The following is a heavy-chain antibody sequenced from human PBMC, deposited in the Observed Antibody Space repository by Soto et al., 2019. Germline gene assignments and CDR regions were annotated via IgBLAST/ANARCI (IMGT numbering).Heavy chain of an antibody. CDR3: ARAYYDFWSGYPEVNYFDY. Sequence: GGSLRLSCAASGFTFSSYAMSWVRQAPGKGLEWVSAISGSGGSTYYADSVKGRFTISRDNSKNTLYLQMGSLRAEDMAVYYCARAYYDFWSGYPEVNYFDYWGQGTLVTVSS. D-gene: IGHD3-3*01. CDR2: ISGSGGST. V-gene: IGHV3-23*01. CDR1: GFTFSSYA. J-gene: IGHJ4*02.